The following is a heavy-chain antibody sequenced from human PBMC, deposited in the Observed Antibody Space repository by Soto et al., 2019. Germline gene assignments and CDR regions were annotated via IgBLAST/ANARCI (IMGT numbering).Heavy chain of an antibody. CDR1: GYTFTSYY. J-gene: IGHJ6*02. CDR2: INPSGGST. V-gene: IGHV1-46*01. CDR3: ARAGDIVAYYYYYGMDV. D-gene: IGHD5-12*01. Sequence: ASVKVSCKASGYTFTSYYMHWVRQAPGQGLEWVGIINPSGGSTSYAQKFQGRVTMTRDTSTSTVYMELSSLRSEDTAVYYCARAGDIVAYYYYYGMDVWGQGTTVTVSS.